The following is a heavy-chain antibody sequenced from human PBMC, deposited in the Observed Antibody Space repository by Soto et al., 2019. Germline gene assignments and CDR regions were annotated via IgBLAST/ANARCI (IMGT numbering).Heavy chain of an antibody. Sequence: SGPTLVNPTHTLTLTCTFSGFSLSTSGMCVSGIRQPPGKALEWLALIDWDDDKYYSTSLKTRLTISKDTSKNQVVLTMTNMDPVDTATYYCARTLGIAAAAYYFDYWGQGTLVTVSS. CDR2: IDWDDDK. J-gene: IGHJ4*02. CDR1: GFSLSTSGMC. V-gene: IGHV2-70*01. D-gene: IGHD6-13*01. CDR3: ARTLGIAAAAYYFDY.